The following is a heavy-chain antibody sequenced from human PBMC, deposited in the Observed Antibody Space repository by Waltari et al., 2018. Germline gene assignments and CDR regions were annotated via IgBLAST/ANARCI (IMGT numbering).Heavy chain of an antibody. Sequence: QVQLQESGPGLVKPSETLSLTCTVSGGSISSYYWSWIRQPPGKGLEWIGYIYTSGSTNYNPSLKSRVTISVDTSKNQFSLKLSSVTAADTAVYYCAREWGVAVAEQNIYFQHWGQGTLVTVSS. D-gene: IGHD6-19*01. V-gene: IGHV4-4*09. J-gene: IGHJ1*01. CDR3: AREWGVAVAEQNIYFQH. CDR1: GGSISSYY. CDR2: IYTSGST.